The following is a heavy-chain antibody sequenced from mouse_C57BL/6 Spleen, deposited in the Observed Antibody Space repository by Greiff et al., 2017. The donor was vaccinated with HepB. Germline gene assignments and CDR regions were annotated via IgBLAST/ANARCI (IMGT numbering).Heavy chain of an antibody. Sequence: ESGAELVKPGASVKISCKASGYAFSSYWMNWVKQRPGKGLEWIGQIYPGDGDTNYNGKFKGKATLTADKSSSTAYMQLSSLTSEDSAVYFCARRGRYDWYFDVWGTGTTVTVSS. V-gene: IGHV1-80*01. CDR1: GYAFSSYW. CDR3: ARRGRYDWYFDV. CDR2: IYPGDGDT. D-gene: IGHD2-14*01. J-gene: IGHJ1*03.